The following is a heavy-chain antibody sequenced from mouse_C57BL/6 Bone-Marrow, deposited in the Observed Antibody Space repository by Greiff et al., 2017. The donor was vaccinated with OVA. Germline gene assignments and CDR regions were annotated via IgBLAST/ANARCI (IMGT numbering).Heavy chain of an antibody. CDR3: AILYYGSSYDYFDY. CDR1: GFTFSDYG. D-gene: IGHD1-1*01. V-gene: IGHV5-17*01. CDR2: ISSGSSTI. Sequence: EVQRVESGGGLVKPGGSLKLSCAASGFTFSDYGMHWVRQAPEKGLEWVAYISSGSSTIYYADTVKGRFTISRDNAKNTLFLQMTSLRSEDTARYYCAILYYGSSYDYFDYWGQGTTLTVSS. J-gene: IGHJ2*01.